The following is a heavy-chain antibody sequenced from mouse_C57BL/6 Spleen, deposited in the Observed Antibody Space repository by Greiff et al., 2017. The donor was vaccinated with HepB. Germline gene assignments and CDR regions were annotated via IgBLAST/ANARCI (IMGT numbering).Heavy chain of an antibody. D-gene: IGHD2-3*01. CDR3: ARELYDGSYWFAY. CDR1: GFTFSDYG. CDR2: ISSGSSTI. V-gene: IGHV5-17*01. J-gene: IGHJ3*01. Sequence: EVMLVESGGGLVKPGGSLKLSCAASGFTFSDYGMHWVRQAPEKGLEWVAYISSGSSTIYYADTVKGRFTISRDNAKNTLFLQMTSLRSEDTAMYYCARELYDGSYWFAYWGQGTLVTVSA.